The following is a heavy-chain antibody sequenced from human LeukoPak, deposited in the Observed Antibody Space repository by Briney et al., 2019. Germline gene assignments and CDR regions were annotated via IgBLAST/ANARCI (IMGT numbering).Heavy chain of an antibody. V-gene: IGHV4-59*01. Sequence: PSETLSLTCTVPGGSISTYYWSWIRQPPGKGLEWIGYIDYSGATNYNPSLKSRVTISVDTSKNHFSLKLNSVTAADTAVYYCARDRRREAVHAFDIWGQGTKVTVSS. D-gene: IGHD6-19*01. CDR1: GGSISTYY. CDR2: IDYSGAT. J-gene: IGHJ3*02. CDR3: ARDRRREAVHAFDI.